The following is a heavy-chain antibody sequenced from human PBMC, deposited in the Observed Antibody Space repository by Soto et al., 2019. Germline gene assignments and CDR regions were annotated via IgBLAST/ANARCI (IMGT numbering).Heavy chain of an antibody. J-gene: IGHJ6*02. V-gene: IGHV5-10-1*01. CDR3: ARHGGGSLSAATKLNYYYGMGV. D-gene: IGHD2-15*01. CDR1: GYSFTSYW. Sequence: GESLKISCKGSGYSFTSYWISWVRQMPGKGLEWMGRIDPSDSYTNYSPSFQGHVTISADKSISTAYLQWSSLKASDTAMYYCARHGGGSLSAATKLNYYYGMGVWGQGTTVTVSS. CDR2: IDPSDSYT.